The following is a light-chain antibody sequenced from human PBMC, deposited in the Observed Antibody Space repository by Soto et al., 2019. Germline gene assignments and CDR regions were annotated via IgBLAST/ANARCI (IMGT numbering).Light chain of an antibody. CDR3: CSYAGIYTLV. V-gene: IGLV2-11*01. CDR1: SSDVGGYNY. CDR2: DVS. J-gene: IGLJ2*01. Sequence: QSALTPPRSVSVSPGQSVTISCTGTSSDVGGYNYVSLYQQHPGQAPKLLIYDVSKRPSGVPDRFAGSKSGNTASLTISGLQAEDAADYYCCSYAGIYTLVFGGGTQLPVL.